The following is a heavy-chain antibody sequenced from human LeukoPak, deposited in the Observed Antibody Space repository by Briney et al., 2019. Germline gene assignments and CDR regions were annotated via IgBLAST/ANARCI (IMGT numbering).Heavy chain of an antibody. V-gene: IGHV1-8*01. D-gene: IGHD6-6*01. Sequence: ASVKVSCKASGYTFTSYDINWVRQATGQGLEWMGWMNPNSGNTGYAQKFQGRVTMTRNTSISTAYMELSSLRSEDTAVYYCARGVGLVAALPTNDFDYWGQGTLVTVSS. J-gene: IGHJ4*02. CDR1: GYTFTSYD. CDR2: MNPNSGNT. CDR3: ARGVGLVAALPTNDFDY.